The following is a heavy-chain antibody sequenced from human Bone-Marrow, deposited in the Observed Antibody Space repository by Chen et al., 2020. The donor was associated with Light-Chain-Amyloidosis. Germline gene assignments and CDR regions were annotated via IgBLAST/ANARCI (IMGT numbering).Heavy chain of an antibody. V-gene: IGHV3-48*01. J-gene: IGHJ3*02. CDR2: INRSGRSI. Sequence: HLVESGGGLVQPGGSLRLSCAGSGFSFSDYSMNWVRQAPGKGLEWLSYINRSGRSIHYAASVKGRITISRDNGKNSLYLQMNSLRAEDTATYYCAREGVGDTDAFDIWGQGTMIIVSP. D-gene: IGHD1-26*01. CDR3: AREGVGDTDAFDI. CDR1: GFSFSDYS.